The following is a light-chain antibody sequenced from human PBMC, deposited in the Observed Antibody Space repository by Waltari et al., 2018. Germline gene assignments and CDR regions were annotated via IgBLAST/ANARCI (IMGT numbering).Light chain of an antibody. CDR2: LGS. Sequence: EIVMTQSPLSLSVTPGEPASISCSSSQSLLHSNGYNYLVWYVQKPGQSPQVLIYLGSDRASGVPDRFSSSGSGTDFTLKISRVEAEDVGIYYCMGALQAATFGPGTRLDIK. CDR3: MGALQAAT. V-gene: IGKV2-28*01. CDR1: QSLLHSNGYNY. J-gene: IGKJ5*01.